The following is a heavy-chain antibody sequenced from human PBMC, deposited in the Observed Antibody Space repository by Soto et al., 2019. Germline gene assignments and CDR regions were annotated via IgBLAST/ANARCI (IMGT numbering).Heavy chain of an antibody. V-gene: IGHV4-34*01. D-gene: IGHD5-12*01. CDR3: AREEMATITWWFDP. Sequence: QVQLQQWGAGLLKPSETLSLTCAVYGGSFSGYYWSWIRQPPGKGLEWIGEINHSGSTNYNPSLKSRVTISVDTSKNQFSLKLSSATAADTAVYYCAREEMATITWWFDPWGQGTLVTVSS. CDR2: INHSGST. CDR1: GGSFSGYY. J-gene: IGHJ5*02.